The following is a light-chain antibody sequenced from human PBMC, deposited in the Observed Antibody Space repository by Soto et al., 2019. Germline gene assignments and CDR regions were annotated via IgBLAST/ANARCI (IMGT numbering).Light chain of an antibody. CDR3: QHYGGSQGT. CDR1: QSVASSS. J-gene: IGKJ1*01. CDR2: GAS. Sequence: EIMLTQSPGTLSLSPGERATLSCSASQSVASSSIAWYQQRLGQAPRLLIYGASNRATGIPDRFSGSGSGTDFTLTFSRLDPEDFAVYYCQHYGGSQGTFGQGTKVDI. V-gene: IGKV3-20*01.